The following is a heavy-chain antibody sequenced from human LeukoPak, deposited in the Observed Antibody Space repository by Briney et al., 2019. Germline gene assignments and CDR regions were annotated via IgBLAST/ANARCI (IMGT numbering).Heavy chain of an antibody. CDR2: IIPIFGTA. D-gene: IGHD6-13*01. CDR3: ARAKAYSSSWDFDY. J-gene: IGHJ4*02. CDR1: GGTFSSYA. V-gene: IGHV1-69*05. Sequence: ASVKVSFKASGGTFSSYAISWVRQAPGQGLEWMGGIIPIFGTANYAQKFQGRVTITTDESTSTAYMELSSLRSEDTAVYYCARAKAYSSSWDFDYWGQGTLVTVSS.